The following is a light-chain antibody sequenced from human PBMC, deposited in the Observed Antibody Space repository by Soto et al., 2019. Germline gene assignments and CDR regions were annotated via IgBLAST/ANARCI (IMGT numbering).Light chain of an antibody. CDR1: QSINAH. V-gene: IGKV3-15*01. J-gene: IGKJ1*01. CDR3: QQYNTWLWT. Sequence: EVVMTQSPATLSVSPGERVTLSCRASQSINAHLAWYQQKPGQAPRLLIHGASTRATGIPARFSGSGFGTEFILTISSLQSEDFAVYYCQQYNTWLWTFGQGXKVEIQ. CDR2: GAS.